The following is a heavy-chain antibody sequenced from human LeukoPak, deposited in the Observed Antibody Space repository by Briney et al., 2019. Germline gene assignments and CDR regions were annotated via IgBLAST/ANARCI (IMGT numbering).Heavy chain of an antibody. CDR1: GFTFSSYA. V-gene: IGHV3-30-3*01. D-gene: IGHD3-16*02. CDR2: ISYDGSNK. CDR3: ARCRDSGGSYRKTDFDY. Sequence: GGSLRLSCAASGFTFSSYAMHWVRQAPGKGLEWVAVISYDGSNKYYADSVKGRFTISRDNSKNTLYLQMNSLRAEDTAVYYCARCRDSGGSYRKTDFDYWGQGSLVTVSS. J-gene: IGHJ4*02.